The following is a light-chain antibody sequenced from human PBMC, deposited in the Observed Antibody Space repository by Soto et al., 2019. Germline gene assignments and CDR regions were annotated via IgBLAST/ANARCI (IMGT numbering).Light chain of an antibody. CDR2: DDD. J-gene: IGLJ2*01. V-gene: IGLV3-21*02. Sequence: SYELTQPPSVSVAPGQTASFTCGGHNIWSKSVHWYQQKPGQAPILVIYDDDDRTSGIPGRFSGSNSGSAATLTISRVEAGDEADYYCQVWDSYTDHVVFGGGTKLTVL. CDR1: NIWSKS. CDR3: QVWDSYTDHVV.